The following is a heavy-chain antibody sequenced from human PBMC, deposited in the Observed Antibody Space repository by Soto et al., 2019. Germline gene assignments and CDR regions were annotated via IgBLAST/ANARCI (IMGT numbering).Heavy chain of an antibody. CDR2: IYYSGST. J-gene: IGHJ4*02. CDR3: ARWPAGGTWFWDY. CDR1: GGSISSYY. Sequence: QVQLQESGPGLVKPSETLSLTCTVSGGSISSYYWSWIRQPPGKGLEWIGYIYYSGSTNYNPSLKSRVTISVDTSKNQFSLKLSSVTAADTAVYYCARWPAGGTWFWDYWGQGTLVTVSS. V-gene: IGHV4-59*01. D-gene: IGHD6-13*01.